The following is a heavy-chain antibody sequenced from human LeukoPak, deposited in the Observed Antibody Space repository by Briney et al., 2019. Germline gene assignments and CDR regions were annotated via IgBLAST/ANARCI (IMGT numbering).Heavy chain of an antibody. CDR1: GFTFSNYA. D-gene: IGHD5-18*01. V-gene: IGHV3-30-3*01. J-gene: IGHJ4*02. CDR3: TRGRAYNYGYFDY. CDR2: ISHDGSKK. Sequence: GGSLRLSCAASGFTFSNYAIHWVRQAPGKGLEWVAVISHDGSKKYCADSVKGRFTISRDNSKNTLYLQMNSLRAEDTAVYYCTRGRAYNYGYFDYWGQGTLVTVSS.